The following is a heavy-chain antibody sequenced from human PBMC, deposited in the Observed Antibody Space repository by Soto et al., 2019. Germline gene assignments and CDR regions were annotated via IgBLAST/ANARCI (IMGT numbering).Heavy chain of an antibody. CDR1: GYSFTSYW. D-gene: IGHD3-3*01. CDR2: IYPGDSDT. CDR3: ARLCYDFWGGYYIHYGIDV. J-gene: IGHJ6*04. Sequence: GESLKISCKVSGYSFTSYWIGWVRQMPGKGLEWMGIIYPGDSDTRYSPSFQGQVTISADTSISTAYLQRSSLRASDTAMYSCARLCYDFWGGYYIHYGIDVCRKGTTVT. V-gene: IGHV5-51*01.